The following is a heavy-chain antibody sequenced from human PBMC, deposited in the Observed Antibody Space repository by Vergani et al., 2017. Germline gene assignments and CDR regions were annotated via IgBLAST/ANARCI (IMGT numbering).Heavy chain of an antibody. CDR2: MNPNSGNT. CDR1: GYTFTSYD. J-gene: IGHJ3*02. D-gene: IGHD3-10*01. Sequence: QVQLVQSGAEVKKPGASVKVSCKASGYTFTSYDINWVRQATGQGLEWMGWMNPNSGNTGYAQKFQGRVTMTRNTSISTAYMELSSLRSEDTAVYYCAAVDVLLWFGELNPNDAFDIWGQGTMVTVSS. V-gene: IGHV1-8*01. CDR3: AAVDVLLWFGELNPNDAFDI.